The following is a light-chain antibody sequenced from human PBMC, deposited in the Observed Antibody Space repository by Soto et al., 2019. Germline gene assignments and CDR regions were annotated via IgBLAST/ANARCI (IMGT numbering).Light chain of an antibody. V-gene: IGKV3-15*01. CDR2: GAS. CDR3: QQYNKWPLT. CDR1: QSVSSD. J-gene: IGKJ1*01. Sequence: EIVMTQSPATLSVSPGERATLSCRASQSVSSDLAWYQQKPGQSPRLLIDGASTRATGIPARFSGGGSGTEFTLTITSLQSEDFAVYYCQQYNKWPLTFGQGTKVEIK.